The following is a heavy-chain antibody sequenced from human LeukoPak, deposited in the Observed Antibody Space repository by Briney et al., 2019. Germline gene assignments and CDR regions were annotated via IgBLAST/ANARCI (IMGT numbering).Heavy chain of an antibody. D-gene: IGHD1-26*01. V-gene: IGHV1-3*03. CDR3: ARDPYSGSYGDYYYYYMDV. Sequence: ASVKVSCKSSGYTFTNYLIHWVRQAPGQRPEWMGWINAGNNKTKYSQELQGRVTITTDTSANTAYMELSSLRSEDMAVYYCARDPYSGSYGDYYYYYMDVWGKGTTVTISS. J-gene: IGHJ6*03. CDR2: INAGNNKT. CDR1: GYTFTNYL.